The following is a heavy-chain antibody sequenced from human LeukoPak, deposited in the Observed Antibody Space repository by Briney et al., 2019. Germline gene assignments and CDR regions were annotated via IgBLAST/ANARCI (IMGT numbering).Heavy chain of an antibody. CDR1: GGSFSGYY. Sequence: SETLSLTCAVYGGSFSGYYWSWIRQPPGKGLEWIGEINHSGSTNYNPSLKSRVTISVDTSKNQFSLKLSSVTAADTAVYYCARLCGGYWGQGTLVTVSS. V-gene: IGHV4-34*01. CDR2: INHSGST. CDR3: ARLCGGY. D-gene: IGHD2-21*01. J-gene: IGHJ4*02.